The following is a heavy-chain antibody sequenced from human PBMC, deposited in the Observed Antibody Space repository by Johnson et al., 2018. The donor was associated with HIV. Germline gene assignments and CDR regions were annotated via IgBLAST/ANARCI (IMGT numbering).Heavy chain of an antibody. Sequence: VQLVESGGGLVQHGGSLRLSCAASGFAVSKNYLTWVRQAPGKGLEWVSIIYSGGNTYYADSVKGRFTISRDNSKNSLFLQMNSLRVEDTAVYYCARSGGYPNAFDMWGQGTLVTVPA. CDR3: ARSGGYPNAFDM. J-gene: IGHJ3*02. CDR2: IYSGGNT. CDR1: GFAVSKNY. D-gene: IGHD6-13*01. V-gene: IGHV3-66*01.